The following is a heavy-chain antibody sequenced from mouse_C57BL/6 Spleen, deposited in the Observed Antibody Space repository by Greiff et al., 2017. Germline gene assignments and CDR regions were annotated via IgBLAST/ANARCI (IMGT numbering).Heavy chain of an antibody. Sequence: VMLVESGPGLVQPSQSLSITCTASGFSLTDYGVHWVRQSPGQGLEWLGGIGRGGGTAYNAAFISGLSISKDNSKCQVFFKMNSLQAGDTAMYYGARNWASWDYFAYWGQGTLVTVSA. CDR2: IGRGGGT. CDR3: ARNWASWDYFAY. J-gene: IGHJ3*01. V-gene: IGHV2-2*01. D-gene: IGHD4-1*01. CDR1: GFSLTDYG.